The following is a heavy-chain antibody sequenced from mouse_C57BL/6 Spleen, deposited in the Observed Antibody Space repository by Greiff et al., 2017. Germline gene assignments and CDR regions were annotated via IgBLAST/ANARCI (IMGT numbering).Heavy chain of an antibody. D-gene: IGHD1-1*02. Sequence: VQLQQSGAELAKPGASVKLSCKASGYTFTSYWMHWLNQRPGQGLEWIGYINPSSGYTKYNQKFKDKATLTADKSSSTAYMQLSSLTYEDSAVYYCARGVAPPYFDYWGQGTTLTVSS. V-gene: IGHV1-7*01. CDR3: ARGVAPPYFDY. CDR1: GYTFTSYW. J-gene: IGHJ2*01. CDR2: INPSSGYT.